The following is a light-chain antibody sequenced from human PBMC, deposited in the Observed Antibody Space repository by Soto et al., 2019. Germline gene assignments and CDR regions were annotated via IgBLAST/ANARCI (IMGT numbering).Light chain of an antibody. Sequence: DIQMTQSPSTLSASVGDRVTITCRASQSFSSWLAWYQQKPGKAPKLLIYKASSLESGVPSRFSGGGSGTEFTLTISSVQPDDFATYYCQQYSSYPPTFGGGTKVEIK. CDR2: KAS. CDR1: QSFSSW. CDR3: QQYSSYPPT. J-gene: IGKJ4*01. V-gene: IGKV1-5*03.